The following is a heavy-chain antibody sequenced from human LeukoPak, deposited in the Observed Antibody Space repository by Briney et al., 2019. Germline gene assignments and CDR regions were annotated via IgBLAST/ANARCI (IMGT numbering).Heavy chain of an antibody. J-gene: IGHJ5*02. Sequence: SETLSLTCTVSGGSISSYYWSWIRQPAGKGLEWIGRIYTSGSTNYNPSLKSRVTMSVDTSKNQFSLRLSSETAADTAVYYCARDSPYSSSWYGWFDPWGQGTLVTVSS. CDR1: GGSISSYY. D-gene: IGHD6-13*01. V-gene: IGHV4-4*07. CDR2: IYTSGST. CDR3: ARDSPYSSSWYGWFDP.